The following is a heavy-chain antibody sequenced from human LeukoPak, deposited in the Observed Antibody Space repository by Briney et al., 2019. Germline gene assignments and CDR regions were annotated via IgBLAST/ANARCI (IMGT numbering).Heavy chain of an antibody. Sequence: PSETLSLTCTVSGGSLSSYFWFWFRQPAGKGLEWIGRIQTTGNADYNPSLKSRVTISVDTSKNQFSLNLGSVTAADTAVYYCTRGYFDSSAYHYYFDYWGQGTLVTGSS. CDR2: IQTTGNA. CDR1: GGSLSSYF. CDR3: TRGYFDSSAYHYYFDY. J-gene: IGHJ4*02. V-gene: IGHV4-4*07. D-gene: IGHD3-22*01.